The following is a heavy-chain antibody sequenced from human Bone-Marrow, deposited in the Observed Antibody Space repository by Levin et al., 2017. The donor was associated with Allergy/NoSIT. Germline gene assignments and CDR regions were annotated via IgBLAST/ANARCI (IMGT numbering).Heavy chain of an antibody. D-gene: IGHD2-2*02. J-gene: IGHJ6*02. CDR2: IKQDGSEK. CDR1: GFTFSSYW. Sequence: GGSLRLSCAASGFTFSSYWMSWVRQAPGKGLEWVANIKQDGSEKYYVDSVKGRFTISRDNAKNSLYLQMNSLRAEDTAVYYCARDRPYCSSTSCYINYYYGMDVWGQGTTVTVSS. V-gene: IGHV3-7*01. CDR3: ARDRPYCSSTSCYINYYYGMDV.